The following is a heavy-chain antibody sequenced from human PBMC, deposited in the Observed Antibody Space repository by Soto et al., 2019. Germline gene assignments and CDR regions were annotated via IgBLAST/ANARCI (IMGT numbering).Heavy chain of an antibody. Sequence: QVQLVESGGGLVKPGGSLRLSCAASGFTFNDHYMTWIRQAPGKGLEWVSFISSDSIYTNSADSVKGRFTISRDNAKNLLYLQMSSLRVEDTAVYYCARDSTGSGLDYGMDVWGHGTTVAVSS. CDR2: ISSDSIYT. CDR3: ARDSTGSGLDYGMDV. J-gene: IGHJ6*02. V-gene: IGHV3-11*06. CDR1: GFTFNDHY. D-gene: IGHD3-10*01.